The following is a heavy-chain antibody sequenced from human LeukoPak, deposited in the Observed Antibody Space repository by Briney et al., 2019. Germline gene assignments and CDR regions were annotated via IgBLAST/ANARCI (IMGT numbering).Heavy chain of an antibody. V-gene: IGHV1-8*01. CDR3: ARGLLYSSSFRYFQH. CDR1: GYTFTSYD. J-gene: IGHJ1*01. D-gene: IGHD6-13*01. Sequence: ASVKVSCKASGYTFTSYDINWVRQATGQGLEWMGWMNPNSGNTGYAQKFQGRVTMTRNTSISTAYMELSSLRSGDTAVYYCARGLLYSSSFRYFQHWGQGTLVTVSS. CDR2: MNPNSGNT.